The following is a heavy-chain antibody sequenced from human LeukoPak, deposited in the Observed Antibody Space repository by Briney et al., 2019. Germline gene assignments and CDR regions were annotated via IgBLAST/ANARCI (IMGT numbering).Heavy chain of an antibody. CDR3: ARDISSSWYDIRFDP. CDR2: ISAYNGNT. D-gene: IGHD6-13*01. Sequence: ASVKVSCKASGYTFTSYGISWVRQAPGQGLEWMGWISAYNGNTNYAQKLQGRVTMTTDTSTSTAYMELRSLRSDDTAVYYCARDISSSWYDIRFDPWGQGTLVTVSS. J-gene: IGHJ5*02. CDR1: GYTFTSYG. V-gene: IGHV1-18*01.